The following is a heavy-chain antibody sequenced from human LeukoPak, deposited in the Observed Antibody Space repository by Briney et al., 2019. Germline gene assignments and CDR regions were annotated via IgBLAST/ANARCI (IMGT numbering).Heavy chain of an antibody. J-gene: IGHJ4*02. Sequence: SETLSLTCTVSGGSLNGYYWGWIRQPPGKELEWIGYIYTSGSTNYNPSLKSRVTISVDTSKNQFSLKLSSVTAADTAVYYCARHRYGGKFDYWGQGTLVTVSP. CDR3: ARHRYGGKFDY. CDR2: IYTSGST. D-gene: IGHD3-16*01. CDR1: GGSLNGYY. V-gene: IGHV4-4*09.